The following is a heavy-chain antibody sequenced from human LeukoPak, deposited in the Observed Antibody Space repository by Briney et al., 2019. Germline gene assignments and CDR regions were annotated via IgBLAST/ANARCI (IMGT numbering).Heavy chain of an antibody. CDR3: AKTNWGAFDI. D-gene: IGHD7-27*01. CDR1: GGSISSSY. CDR2: IYYSGNT. Sequence: PSETLSLTCTVSGGSISSSYWSWIRQPPGKGLEWIGFIYYSGNTHYNPSLKSRVTISVHTSKNLFSLKLSSVTAADTAVYYCAKTNWGAFDIWGQGTMVTVSS. J-gene: IGHJ3*02. V-gene: IGHV4-59*03.